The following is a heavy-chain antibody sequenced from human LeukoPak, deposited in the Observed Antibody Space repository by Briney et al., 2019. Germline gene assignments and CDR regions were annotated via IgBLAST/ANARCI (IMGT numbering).Heavy chain of an antibody. CDR3: ARNLWFGESSDAFDI. V-gene: IGHV1-2*02. Sequence: ASVKVSCKPSGYTFTSYYMHWVRQAPGQGLEWMGWINPNSGGTNYAQKFQGRVTMTRDTSISTAYMELSRLRSDDTAVYYCARNLWFGESSDAFDIWGQGTMVTVSS. CDR2: INPNSGGT. CDR1: GYTFTSYY. J-gene: IGHJ3*02. D-gene: IGHD3-10*01.